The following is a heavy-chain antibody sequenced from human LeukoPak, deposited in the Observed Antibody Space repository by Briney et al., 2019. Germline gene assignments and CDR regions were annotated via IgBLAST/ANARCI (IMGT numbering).Heavy chain of an antibody. J-gene: IGHJ4*02. CDR1: GGSISSYY. D-gene: IGHD4-17*01. CDR2: IYYSGNT. V-gene: IGHV4-59*12. Sequence: PSETLSLTCTVSGGSISSYYWSWIRQPPGKGLEWIGYIYYSGNTNYNPSLKSRVTISVDTSKNQFSLKLSSVTAADTAVYYCAILPPPVTTPLDYWGQGTLVTVSS. CDR3: AILPPPVTTPLDY.